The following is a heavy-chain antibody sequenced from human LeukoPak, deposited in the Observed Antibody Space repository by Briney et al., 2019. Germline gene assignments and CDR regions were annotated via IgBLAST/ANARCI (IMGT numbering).Heavy chain of an antibody. CDR3: ARVYYDGSGYYFDY. V-gene: IGHV4-59*01. J-gene: IGHJ4*02. D-gene: IGHD3-22*01. CDR1: GGSISSYY. Sequence: SETLSLTCTVSGGSISSYYWSWIRQPPGKGLEWIGYIYYSGSTNYNPSLKSRVTISVDTSKNQFSLKLSSVTAADTAVYYCARVYYDGSGYYFDYWGQGTLVTVSS. CDR2: IYYSGST.